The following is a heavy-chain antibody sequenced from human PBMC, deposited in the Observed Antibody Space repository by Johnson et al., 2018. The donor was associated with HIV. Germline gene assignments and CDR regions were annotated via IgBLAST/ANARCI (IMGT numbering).Heavy chain of an antibody. V-gene: IGHV3-23*04. J-gene: IGHJ3*02. CDR3: AKERGYSYGWGAFDI. CDR2: ISGSGGST. CDR1: GFTFSSYA. D-gene: IGHD5-18*01. Sequence: VQLVESGGGLVQPGGSLRLSCAASGFTFSSYAMSWDRQAPGKGLEWVPAISGSGGSTYYADSVKGRFPISRDNSKNTLYLQMNGLRAEDTAVYYCAKERGYSYGWGAFDIWGQGTMVTVSS.